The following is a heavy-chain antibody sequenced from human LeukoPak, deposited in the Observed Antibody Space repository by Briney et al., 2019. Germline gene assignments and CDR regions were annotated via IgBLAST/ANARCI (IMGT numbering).Heavy chain of an antibody. CDR3: ARHPRRSCSGGSCYPFDY. Sequence: SETLSLNCAVYGGSFSGYYWSWLRQPPGKGLEWIGEINHIGSTNYNPSLKSRVTISVDTSKNQFSLKLSSVTAADTAVYYCARHPRRSCSGGSCYPFDYWGQGTLVTVSS. CDR2: INHIGST. D-gene: IGHD2-15*01. CDR1: GGSFSGYY. V-gene: IGHV4-34*01. J-gene: IGHJ4*02.